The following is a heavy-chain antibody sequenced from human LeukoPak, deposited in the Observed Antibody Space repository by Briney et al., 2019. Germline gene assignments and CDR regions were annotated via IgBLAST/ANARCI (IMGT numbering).Heavy chain of an antibody. CDR3: ARATLPGDFDY. Sequence: SETLSLTCTVSGVSINSHYWSWLRQPPGKGLEWIGYIYYSGSTNYNPSLKSRVTISVDTSKNQFSLKLSSVTAADTAVYYCARATLPGDFDYWGQGTLVTVSS. CDR1: GVSINSHY. J-gene: IGHJ4*02. V-gene: IGHV4-59*11. CDR2: IYYSGST.